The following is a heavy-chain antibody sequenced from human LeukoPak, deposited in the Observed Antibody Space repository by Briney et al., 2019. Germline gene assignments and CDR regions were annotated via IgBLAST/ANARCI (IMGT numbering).Heavy chain of an antibody. CDR2: IYYSGST. V-gene: IGHV4-59*01. D-gene: IGHD6-19*01. J-gene: IGHJ4*02. Sequence: KPSETLSLTCTVSGGSISSYYWSGIRQPPGKGLEWIGYIYYSGSTNYNPSLKSRVTISVDTSKNQFSLKLSSVTAADTAVYYCAAESERWLVRSWGQGTLVTVSS. CDR3: AAESERWLVRS. CDR1: GGSISSYY.